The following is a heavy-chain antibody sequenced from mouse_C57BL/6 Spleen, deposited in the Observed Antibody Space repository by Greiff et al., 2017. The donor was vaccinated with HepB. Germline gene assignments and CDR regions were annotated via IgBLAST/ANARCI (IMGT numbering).Heavy chain of an antibody. Sequence: QVQLQQPGTELVKPGASVKLSCKASGYTFTSYWMHWVKQSPVQGLEWIGNINPSNGGTNYNEKFKSKATLTVDKSSSTAYMQLSSLTSEDSAVYYCARGDYDDFPFAYWGQGTLVTVSA. J-gene: IGHJ3*01. CDR2: INPSNGGT. CDR1: GYTFTSYW. D-gene: IGHD2-4*01. V-gene: IGHV1-53*01. CDR3: ARGDYDDFPFAY.